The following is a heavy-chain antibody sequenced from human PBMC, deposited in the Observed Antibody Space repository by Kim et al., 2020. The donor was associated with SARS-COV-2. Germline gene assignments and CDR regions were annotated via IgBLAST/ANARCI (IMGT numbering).Heavy chain of an antibody. D-gene: IGHD3-3*01. CDR3: ARESPTYDDFWSGYYPDAFDI. CDR2: ISSSSSYI. V-gene: IGHV3-21*01. J-gene: IGHJ3*02. Sequence: GGSLRLSCAASGFTFSSYGMNWVRQAPGKGLEWVSSISSSSSYIYYADSVKGRFTISRDNAKNSLYLQMSSLRAEDTAVFYCARESPTYDDFWSGYYPDAFDIWGQGTMVTVSS. CDR1: GFTFSSYG.